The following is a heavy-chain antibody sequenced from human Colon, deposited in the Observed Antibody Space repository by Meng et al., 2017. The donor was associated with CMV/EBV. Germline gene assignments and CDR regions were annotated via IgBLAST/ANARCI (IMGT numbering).Heavy chain of an antibody. CDR3: ARRVATNSFDY. J-gene: IGHJ4*02. CDR2: IFPNSGVT. Sequence: CEASGYTFTGYYVHWVRQAPRRGLEWMGCIFPNSGVTNYAQKFQGRVTMTRDTSINTTYMELTSLTSDDTAVYYCARRVATNSFDYWGQGTLVTVSS. V-gene: IGHV1-2*02. CDR1: GYTFTGYY. D-gene: IGHD5-24*01.